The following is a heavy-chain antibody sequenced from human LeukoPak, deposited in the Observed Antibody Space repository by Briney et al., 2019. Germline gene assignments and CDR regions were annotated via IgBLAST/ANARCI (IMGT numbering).Heavy chain of an antibody. J-gene: IGHJ4*02. Sequence: GGSLRLSCAASGFTFSTYSMNWVRQAPGRGLEWVSSISSAGTYTHYADSVKGRFTISRDNAKNTLYLQMNSLRAEDTAVYYCAGLTGDAIDYWGQGNLVTVSS. D-gene: IGHD7-27*01. CDR2: ISSAGTYT. CDR3: AGLTGDAIDY. V-gene: IGHV3-21*01. CDR1: GFTFSTYS.